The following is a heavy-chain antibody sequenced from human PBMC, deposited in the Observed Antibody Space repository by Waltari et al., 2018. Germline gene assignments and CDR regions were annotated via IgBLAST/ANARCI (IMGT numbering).Heavy chain of an antibody. CDR2: IRYDGSNK. V-gene: IGHV3-30*02. J-gene: IGHJ6*02. CDR3: AKGPTMVRGVKYYYYGMDV. CDR1: GFTFSSYG. D-gene: IGHD3-10*01. Sequence: QVQLVESGGGVVQPGGSLRLSCAASGFTFSSYGMHWVRQAPGKGREWVAFIRYDGSNKYYADSVKGRFTISRDNSKNTLYLQMNSLRAEDTAVYYCAKGPTMVRGVKYYYYGMDVWGQGTTVTVSS.